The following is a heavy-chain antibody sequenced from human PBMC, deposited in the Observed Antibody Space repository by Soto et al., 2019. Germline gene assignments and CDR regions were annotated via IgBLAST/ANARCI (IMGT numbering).Heavy chain of an antibody. V-gene: IGHV1-2*04. D-gene: IGHD3-10*01. CDR3: AREVRGVIRGYGMDV. J-gene: IGHJ6*02. Sequence: QVQLVQSGAEVKKPGASVKVSCKASGYTFTGYYMHWVRQAPGQGLEWMGWINPNSGGTNYAQKFQGWVTMTRDTSISTAYMELSRLRSDDTAVYYCAREVRGVIRGYGMDVWGQGTTVTVSS. CDR2: INPNSGGT. CDR1: GYTFTGYY.